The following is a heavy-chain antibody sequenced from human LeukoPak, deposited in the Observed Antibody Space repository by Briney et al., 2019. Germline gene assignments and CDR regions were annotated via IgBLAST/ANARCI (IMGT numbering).Heavy chain of an antibody. V-gene: IGHV3-21*01. CDR1: GFTFSSYS. CDR3: ARGVGATDHDAFDI. D-gene: IGHD1-26*01. J-gene: IGHJ3*02. Sequence: GGSLRLSCAASGFTFSSYSMNWVRQAPGKGLEWVSSISSSSSYIYYADSVKGRFTISRDNAKNSLYLQMNSLRAEDTAVYYCARGVGATDHDAFDIWGQGTMVTVSP. CDR2: ISSSSSYI.